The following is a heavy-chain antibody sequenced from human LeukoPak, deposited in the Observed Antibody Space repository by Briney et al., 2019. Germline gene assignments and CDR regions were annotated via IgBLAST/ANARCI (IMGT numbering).Heavy chain of an antibody. J-gene: IGHJ5*02. V-gene: IGHV4-4*07. CDR3: ARDDFYYGGGRNWFDL. D-gene: IGHD2-21*01. CDR2: IHPSGRA. Sequence: SETLSLTCTVSRVSMSNYFWTWVRQPAGKGLEWIGRIHPSGRANYNPSLRSRVTMSVDTSNNQYSLSLMSVTAADTATYYCARDDFYYGGGRNWFDLWGQGARVTVSS. CDR1: RVSMSNYF.